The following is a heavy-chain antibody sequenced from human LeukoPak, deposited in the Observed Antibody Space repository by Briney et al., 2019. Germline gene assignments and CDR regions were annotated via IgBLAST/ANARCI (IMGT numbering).Heavy chain of an antibody. Sequence: GGSLRLSCAASGFIFSNYAMTWARLTPGKGREWVSAISGSGGTTYYADSVKGRFTISRDSSTNTLYLQLSSLRAEDTAIYYCARWSSVFAYFFDYWGQGTLVTVSS. CDR2: ISGSGGTT. V-gene: IGHV3-23*01. CDR1: GFIFSNYA. CDR3: ARWSSVFAYFFDY. D-gene: IGHD3-10*01. J-gene: IGHJ4*02.